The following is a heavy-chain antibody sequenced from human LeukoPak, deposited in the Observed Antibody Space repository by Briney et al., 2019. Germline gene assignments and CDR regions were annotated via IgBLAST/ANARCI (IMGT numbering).Heavy chain of an antibody. D-gene: IGHD6-6*01. V-gene: IGHV3-30-3*01. CDR2: ISYDGGSNK. CDR1: GFTFSGYA. J-gene: IGHJ4*02. CDR3: AREERGHLVGY. Sequence: PGRSLRLSCAASGFTFSGYAMRWVRQASGKGLEWVALISYDGGSNKYYADSVKGRFTISRDNTKNTLCLKMNSLRAEHTAVYYCAREERGHLVGYCGQGTLVTVSS.